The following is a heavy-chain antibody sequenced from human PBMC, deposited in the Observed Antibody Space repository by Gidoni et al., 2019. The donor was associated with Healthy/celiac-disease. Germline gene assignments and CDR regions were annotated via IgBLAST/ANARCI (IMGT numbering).Heavy chain of an antibody. CDR3: TIRRRGQQLAVNAFDI. CDR1: GFTFGDYP. D-gene: IGHD6-13*01. CDR2: IRSKAYGGTT. V-gene: IGHV3-49*04. Sequence: EVQLVESGGGLVQQGRSLRLSCTASGFTFGDYPMSWVRQAPGKGLEWVGFIRSKAYGGTTEYAASVKGRFTISRDDSKSIAYLQMNSLKTEDTAVYYCTIRRRGQQLAVNAFDIWGQGTMVTVSS. J-gene: IGHJ3*02.